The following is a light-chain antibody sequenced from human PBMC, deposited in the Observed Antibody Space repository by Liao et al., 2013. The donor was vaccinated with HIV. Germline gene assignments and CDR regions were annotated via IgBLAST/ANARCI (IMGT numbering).Light chain of an antibody. CDR2: QDS. CDR1: KLGDKY. J-gene: IGLJ2*01. CDR3: QAWDSSTVV. Sequence: SYELTQPPSVSVSPGQTASITCSGDKLGDKYACWYQQKPGQSPVLVIYQDSKRPSGIPERFSGSSSGTTVTLTITGAQVEDEADYYCQAWDSSTVVFGGGTKLTVL. V-gene: IGLV3-1*01.